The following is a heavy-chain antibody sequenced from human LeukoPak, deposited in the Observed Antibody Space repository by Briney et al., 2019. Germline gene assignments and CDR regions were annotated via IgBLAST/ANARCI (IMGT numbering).Heavy chain of an antibody. D-gene: IGHD6-19*01. CDR2: ISAYNGNT. CDR3: ARTDSSGWRPDY. J-gene: IGHJ4*02. Sequence: ASVKVSCKASGYTFTGYYMHWVRQAPGQGLEWMGWISAYNGNTNYAQKLQGRVTMTTDTSTSTAYMELRSLRSDDTAVYYCARTDSSGWRPDYWGQGTLVTVSS. CDR1: GYTFTGYY. V-gene: IGHV1-18*04.